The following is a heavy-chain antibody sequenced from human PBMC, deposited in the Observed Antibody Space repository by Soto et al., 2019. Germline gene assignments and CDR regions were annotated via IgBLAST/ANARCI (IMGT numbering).Heavy chain of an antibody. Sequence: PGGSLRLSCAASGFTFSSYGMHWVRQAPGKGLEWVAVISYDGSNKYYADSVKGRFTISRDNSKNTLYLQMNSLRAEDTAVYYCARGVVTAIHWFDPWGQGTLVTVSS. CDR2: ISYDGSNK. J-gene: IGHJ5*02. CDR3: ARGVVTAIHWFDP. V-gene: IGHV3-30*03. D-gene: IGHD2-21*02. CDR1: GFTFSSYG.